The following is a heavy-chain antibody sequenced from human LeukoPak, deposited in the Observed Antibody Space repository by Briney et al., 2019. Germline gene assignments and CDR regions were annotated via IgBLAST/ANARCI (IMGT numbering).Heavy chain of an antibody. V-gene: IGHV3-21*01. CDR2: INVITGYI. Sequence: GGSLRLSCAASGFTFSSYEMNWVRQAPGKGLEWVAYINVITGYIYYADSLKGRFTISRDNAKKSLILQMNSLRAEDTAVYYCARGVGNYRYYFDSWGQGTLVTVSS. CDR1: GFTFSSYE. J-gene: IGHJ4*02. CDR3: ARGVGNYRYYFDS. D-gene: IGHD3-22*01.